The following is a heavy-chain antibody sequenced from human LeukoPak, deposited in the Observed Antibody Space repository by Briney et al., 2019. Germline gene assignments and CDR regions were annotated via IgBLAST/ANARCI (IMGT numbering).Heavy chain of an antibody. D-gene: IGHD3-16*01. J-gene: IGHJ5*02. V-gene: IGHV4-59*08. CDR2: IYYSGST. CDR1: GGSFSGYY. Sequence: PSETLSLTCAVYGGSFSGYYWSWIRQPPGKGLEWIGYIYYSGSTNYNPSLKSRVTISVDTSKNQFSLKLSSVTAADTAVYYCARLRRRKFDWFDPWGQGALVTVSS. CDR3: ARLRRRKFDWFDP.